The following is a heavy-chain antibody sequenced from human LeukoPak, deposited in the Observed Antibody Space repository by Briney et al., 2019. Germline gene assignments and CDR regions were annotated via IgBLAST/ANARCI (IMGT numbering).Heavy chain of an antibody. CDR1: GYTFTSYY. CDR2: INPSGGST. J-gene: IGHJ4*02. V-gene: IGHV1-46*01. Sequence: GASVKVSCKASGYTFTSYYMHWVRQAPGQGLEWMGIINPSGGSTSYAQKFQGRVTMTRDTSTSTVYMELSSLRSEDTAVYYCARDLHYYDSSGHYYENPFGYWGQGTLVTVSS. CDR3: ARDLHYYDSSGHYYENPFGY. D-gene: IGHD3-22*01.